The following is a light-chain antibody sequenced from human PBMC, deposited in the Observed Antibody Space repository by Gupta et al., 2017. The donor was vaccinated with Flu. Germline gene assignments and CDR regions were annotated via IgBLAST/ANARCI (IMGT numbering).Light chain of an antibody. V-gene: IGKV3-20*01. Sequence: EIVLTPSTGTLSLSLGERATLSCRASQNVNSNYLAWYQQKPGQAPRLLIYCASSRATGIPDRFSGSGSGTDFTLAISGLEPEDFAVYYCQHFGSSPRWAFGQGTKVEVK. CDR3: QHFGSSPRWA. CDR2: CAS. J-gene: IGKJ1*01. CDR1: QNVNSNY.